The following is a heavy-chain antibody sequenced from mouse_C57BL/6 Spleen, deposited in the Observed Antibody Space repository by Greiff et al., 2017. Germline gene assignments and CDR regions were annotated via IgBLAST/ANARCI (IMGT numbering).Heavy chain of an antibody. J-gene: IGHJ4*01. V-gene: IGHV1-72*01. CDR3: ARSDGKVYYYAMDY. CDR1: GYTFTSYW. CDR2: IDPNSGGT. D-gene: IGHD2-1*01. Sequence: QVQLQQPGAELVKPGASVKLSCKASGYTFTSYWMHWVKQRPGRGLEWIGRIDPNSGGTKYNEKFKSKATLTVDKPSSTAFMQLSSLTSEDSAVYYCARSDGKVYYYAMDYWGQGTSVTVSS.